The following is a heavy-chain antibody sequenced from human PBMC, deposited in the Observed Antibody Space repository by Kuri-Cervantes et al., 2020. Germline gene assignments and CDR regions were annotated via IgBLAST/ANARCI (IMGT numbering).Heavy chain of an antibody. V-gene: IGHV4-61*02. J-gene: IGHJ6*03. Sequence: SETLSLTCAVSGYSISSGYYWSWIRQPAGKGLEWIGRIYTSGSTNYNPSLKSRVTISVDKSKNQFSLKLSSVTAADTAVYFCARQDRPLTFGGYHMDVWGRGTTVTVSS. D-gene: IGHD3-16*01. CDR1: GYSISSGYY. CDR3: ARQDRPLTFGGYHMDV. CDR2: IYTSGST.